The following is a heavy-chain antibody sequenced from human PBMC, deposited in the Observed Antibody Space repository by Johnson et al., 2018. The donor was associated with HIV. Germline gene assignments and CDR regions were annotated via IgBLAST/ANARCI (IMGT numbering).Heavy chain of an antibody. Sequence: QVQVVESGGGVVRPGGSLRLSCAASGFTFSSYAMHWVRQAPGKGLEWVAVISYDGSNKYYADSVKGRFTISRDNSKNTLYLQMNSLRAEDTAVYYCARLVTIFGVVKGAFDIWGQGTMVTVSS. D-gene: IGHD3-3*01. CDR1: GFTFSSYA. J-gene: IGHJ3*02. CDR2: ISYDGSNK. V-gene: IGHV3-30*14. CDR3: ARLVTIFGVVKGAFDI.